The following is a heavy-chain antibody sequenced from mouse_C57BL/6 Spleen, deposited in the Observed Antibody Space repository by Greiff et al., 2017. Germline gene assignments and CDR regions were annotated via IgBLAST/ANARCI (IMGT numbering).Heavy chain of an antibody. J-gene: IGHJ3*01. Sequence: EVMLVESGGDLVKPGGSLKLSCAASGFTFSSYGMSWVRQTPDKRLEWVATISSGGSYTYYPDSVKGRFTISRDNAKNTLYLQMSSLKSEDTAMYYCARLPLAYWGQGTLVTVSA. CDR1: GFTFSSYG. CDR2: ISSGGSYT. CDR3: ARLPLAY. V-gene: IGHV5-6*02.